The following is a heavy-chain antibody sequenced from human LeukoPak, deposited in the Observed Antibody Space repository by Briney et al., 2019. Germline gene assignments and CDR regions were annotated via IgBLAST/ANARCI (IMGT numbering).Heavy chain of an antibody. J-gene: IGHJ4*02. D-gene: IGHD1-26*01. CDR3: ARDFQWEPKPKGYYFDY. V-gene: IGHV3-48*04. CDR2: ISSSSTI. CDR1: GFTFSSYS. Sequence: GGSLRLSCAASGFTFSSYSMNWVRQAPGKGLEWVSYISSSSTIYYAGSVKGRFTISRDNAKNSLYLQMNSLRAEDTAVYYCARDFQWEPKPKGYYFDYWGQGTLVTVSS.